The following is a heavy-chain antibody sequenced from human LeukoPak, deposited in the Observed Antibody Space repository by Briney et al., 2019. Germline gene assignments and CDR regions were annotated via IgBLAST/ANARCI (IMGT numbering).Heavy chain of an antibody. V-gene: IGHV3-23*01. Sequence: GGSLRLSCAASGFTFSSYAMSWVRQAPGKGLEWVSAISGSGDSTFYADSVKGRFTISRDNSKNTLYLQMNSLRAEDTAVYYCARAHAEGYDFWSAPFDYWGQGTLVTVSS. CDR1: GFTFSSYA. CDR2: ISGSGDST. J-gene: IGHJ4*02. CDR3: ARAHAEGYDFWSAPFDY. D-gene: IGHD3-3*01.